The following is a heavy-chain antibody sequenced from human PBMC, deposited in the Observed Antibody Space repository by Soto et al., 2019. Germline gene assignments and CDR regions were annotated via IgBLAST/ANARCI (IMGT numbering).Heavy chain of an antibody. Sequence: PGGSLRLSCAASGFTFSSYAMSWVRQAPGKGLEWVSAISGSGGSTYYADSVKGRFTISRDNSENTLYLQMDNLRVEDTAVYYCARDSAPWNPQVNFEYWGQGVLVTVSS. D-gene: IGHD1-1*01. V-gene: IGHV3-23*01. CDR3: ARDSAPWNPQVNFEY. CDR1: GFTFSSYA. CDR2: ISGSGGST. J-gene: IGHJ4*02.